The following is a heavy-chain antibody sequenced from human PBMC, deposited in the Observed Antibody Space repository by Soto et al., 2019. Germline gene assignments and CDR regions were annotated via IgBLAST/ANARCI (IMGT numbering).Heavy chain of an antibody. D-gene: IGHD3-10*01. CDR3: AREEYYYCSGAFFDY. CDR2: IIPILGIA. V-gene: IGHV1-69*08. Sequence: QVQLVQSGAEVKKPGSSVKVSCKASGGTFSSYTISWVGQAPGQGLEWMGRIIPILGIADYAQKFQGRVTITADKSTSTAYMELSSLRSEDTAVYYCAREEYYYCSGAFFDYWGQGTLVTVSS. J-gene: IGHJ4*02. CDR1: GGTFSSYT.